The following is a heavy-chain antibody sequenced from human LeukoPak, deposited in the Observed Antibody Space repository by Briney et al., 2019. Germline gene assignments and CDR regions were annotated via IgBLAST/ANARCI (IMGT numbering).Heavy chain of an antibody. J-gene: IGHJ6*03. CDR1: GYTFTSYG. D-gene: IGHD1/OR15-1a*01. CDR2: VSAYNGNT. V-gene: IGHV1-18*01. CDR3: ARQLLNWNTNYYGYYYMDV. Sequence: GASVKVSCKASGYTFTSYGISWVRQAPGQGLEWMGWVSAYNGNTNYAQKFQGRVTMTTDTSTTTAYMELRSLTSDDTAVYYCARQLLNWNTNYYGYYYMDVWGKGTTVTVS.